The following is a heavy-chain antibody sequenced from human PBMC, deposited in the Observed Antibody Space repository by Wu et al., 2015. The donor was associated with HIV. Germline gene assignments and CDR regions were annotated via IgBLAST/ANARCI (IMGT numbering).Heavy chain of an antibody. CDR2: INPTVVAR. CDR1: GYTFTGFY. Sequence: QVLLVQSETEVKRPGASVKVSCKPSGYTFTGFYTHWVRQAPGQGLEWMGWINPTVVARSMHRKFQGRVTMTRDTSFGAAYLEVSSLRSDDTAVYYCARVAIQSLRWGQNTNYMDV. D-gene: IGHD3-16*01. J-gene: IGHJ6*03. V-gene: IGHV1-2*02. CDR3: ARVAIQSLRWGQNTNYMDV.